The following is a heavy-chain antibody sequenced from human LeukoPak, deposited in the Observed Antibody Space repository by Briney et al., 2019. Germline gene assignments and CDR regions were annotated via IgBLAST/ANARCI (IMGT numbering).Heavy chain of an antibody. V-gene: IGHV1-3*01. CDR1: GYTFTSYA. Sequence: GASVKVSCKASGYTFTSYAMHWVRQAPGQRFEWMGWINAGNGNTKYSQKFQGRVTITRDTSASTAYMELSSLRSEDTAVYYCARDRAGTGLSWFDPWGQGTLVTVSS. CDR2: INAGNGNT. J-gene: IGHJ5*02. D-gene: IGHD6-19*01. CDR3: ARDRAGTGLSWFDP.